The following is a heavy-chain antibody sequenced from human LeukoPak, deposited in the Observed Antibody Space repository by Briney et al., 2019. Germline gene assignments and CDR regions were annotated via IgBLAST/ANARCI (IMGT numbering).Heavy chain of an antibody. D-gene: IGHD6-19*01. CDR3: FRSSGWAGY. Sequence: GGSLRLSCAASGFSFNNYWMHWVRQAPGKGLEWVSRIDDDGSTRYADTVKGRFTISRDNAKNTLYLQMNSLRADDTAVFFWFRSSGWAGYWGQGSLVTVSS. V-gene: IGHV3-74*01. CDR2: IDDDGST. J-gene: IGHJ4*02. CDR1: GFSFNNYW.